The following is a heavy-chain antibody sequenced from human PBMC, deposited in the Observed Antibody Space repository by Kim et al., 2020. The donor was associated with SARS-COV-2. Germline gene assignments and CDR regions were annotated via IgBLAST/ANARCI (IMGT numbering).Heavy chain of an antibody. Sequence: GGSLRLSCAASGFTFSSYGMHWVRQAPGKGLEWVAVIWYDGSNKYYADSVKGRFTISRDNSKNTLYLQMNSLRAEDTAVYYCARARIAAAGGFDYWGQGTLVTVSS. V-gene: IGHV3-33*01. CDR1: GFTFSSYG. CDR3: ARARIAAAGGFDY. J-gene: IGHJ4*02. D-gene: IGHD6-13*01. CDR2: IWYDGSNK.